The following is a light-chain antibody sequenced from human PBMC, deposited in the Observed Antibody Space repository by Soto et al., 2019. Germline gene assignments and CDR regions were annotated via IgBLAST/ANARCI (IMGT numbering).Light chain of an antibody. V-gene: IGKV3-20*01. CDR2: GAS. CDR1: QIVETKT. J-gene: IGKJ1*01. CDR3: QQYGSLSWT. Sequence: PRERSTLTGKATQIVETKTLAWYQIKPGQAPSINLFGASGRATGVPDSFRGSGSGTDFTLTIRSLEPEDFAVYYCQQYGSLSWTFGK.